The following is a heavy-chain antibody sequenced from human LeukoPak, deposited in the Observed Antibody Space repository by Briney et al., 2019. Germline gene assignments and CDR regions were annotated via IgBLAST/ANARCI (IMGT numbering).Heavy chain of an antibody. Sequence: SETLSLTCTVSGGSISSYYWSWIRQPPGKGLEWIGYIYYSGSTYYNPSLKSRVTISVDTSKNQFSLKLSPVTAADTAVYYCARHLLTVVTLEEIFDYWGQGTLVTVSS. CDR3: ARHLLTVVTLEEIFDY. J-gene: IGHJ4*02. CDR1: GGSISSYY. V-gene: IGHV4-59*08. D-gene: IGHD4-23*01. CDR2: IYYSGST.